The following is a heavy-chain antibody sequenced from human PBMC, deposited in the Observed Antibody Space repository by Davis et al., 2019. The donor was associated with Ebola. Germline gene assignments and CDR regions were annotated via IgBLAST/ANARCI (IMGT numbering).Heavy chain of an antibody. CDR3: ARALGRYSYDSSGYYY. V-gene: IGHV4-61*08. CDR1: GGSISSGGYY. J-gene: IGHJ4*02. D-gene: IGHD3-22*01. CDR2: IYYSGST. Sequence: SETLSLTCTVSGGSISSGGYYWSWIRQHPGKGLEWIGYIYYSGSTNYNPSLKSRVTISVDTSKNQFSLKLSSMTAADTAVYYCARALGRYSYDSSGYYYWGQGTLVTVSS.